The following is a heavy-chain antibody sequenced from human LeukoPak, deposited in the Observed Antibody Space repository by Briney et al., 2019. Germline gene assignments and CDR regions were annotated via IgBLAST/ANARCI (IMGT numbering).Heavy chain of an antibody. J-gene: IGHJ6*02. CDR3: ATYTHWVGGDV. D-gene: IGHD3-16*01. CDR2: MNQDGSAK. V-gene: IGHV3-7*01. CDR1: GFTFSDSW. Sequence: QSGGSLRLSCAASGFTFSDSWMSWVRQAPGKGLEWVANMNQDGSAKGYVDSVKGRFTISRDNARNSLYLQMSSLRPEDTAVYYCATYTHWVGGDVWGQGTTVTVSS.